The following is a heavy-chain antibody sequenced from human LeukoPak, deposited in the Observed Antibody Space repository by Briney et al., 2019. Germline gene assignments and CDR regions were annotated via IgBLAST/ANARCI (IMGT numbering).Heavy chain of an antibody. CDR1: GFTFVSYG. J-gene: IGHJ6*04. CDR3: ARDREVVTAKAQMDV. Sequence: GGSLRLSCAASGFTFVSYGMHWVRQAPGKGLEWLTFIRYDGSDKDYADSVKGRFTISRDNSKNTFYLQMNSLRREDTAVYYCARDREVVTAKAQMDVWGKGTTVTVSS. CDR2: IRYDGSDK. V-gene: IGHV3-30*02. D-gene: IGHD2-21*02.